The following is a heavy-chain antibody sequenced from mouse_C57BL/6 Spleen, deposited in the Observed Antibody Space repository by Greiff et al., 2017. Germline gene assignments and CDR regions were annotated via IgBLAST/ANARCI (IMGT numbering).Heavy chain of an antibody. J-gene: IGHJ4*01. CDR2: IYPGSGST. Sequence: VQLQQPGAELVQPGASVTMSCKASGYTFTSYWITWVKQRPGQGLEWIGDIYPGSGSTNYNEKFKSKATLTVDTSSSTAYMQLSSLTSEDSAVYYCARLYSNQVAMGYWGQGTSVTVSS. CDR1: GYTFTSYW. CDR3: ARLYSNQVAMGY. V-gene: IGHV1-55*01. D-gene: IGHD2-5*01.